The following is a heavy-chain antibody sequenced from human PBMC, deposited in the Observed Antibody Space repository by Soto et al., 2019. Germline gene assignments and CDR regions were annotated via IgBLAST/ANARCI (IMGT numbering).Heavy chain of an antibody. CDR3: AKSFGSSSSCCILWGYT. CDR1: GFDFSSYA. CDR2: ISGSGVPT. V-gene: IGHV3-23*01. D-gene: IGHD2-2*01. J-gene: IGHJ5*01. Sequence: PGGSLRLSCAASGFDFSSYAMIWVRQAPGKGLECISLISGSGVPTLYAESVKGRFSVSRDNSKDTLFLEMTNLGVDDTAMYYCAKSFGSSSSCCILWGYTWRRRTLVAVSS.